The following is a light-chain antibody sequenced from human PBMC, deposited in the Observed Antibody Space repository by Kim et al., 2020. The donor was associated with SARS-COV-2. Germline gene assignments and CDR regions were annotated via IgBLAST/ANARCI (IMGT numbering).Light chain of an antibody. CDR2: SNN. CDR1: SANIGSNT. CDR3: AAWDDSLNGVV. Sequence: ELTQPPSASGTPGQRVTISCSGSSANIGSNTVNWYQQLPGTAPKLLIYSNNQRPSGVPDRFSGSKSGTSASLAISGLQSEDEADYYCAAWDDSLNGVVFGGGTQLTVL. J-gene: IGLJ2*01. V-gene: IGLV1-44*01.